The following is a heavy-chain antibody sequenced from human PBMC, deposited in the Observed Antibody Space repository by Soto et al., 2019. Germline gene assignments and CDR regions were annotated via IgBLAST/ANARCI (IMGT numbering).Heavy chain of an antibody. V-gene: IGHV5-51*01. Sequence: GESLKISCMTSGYSFSDYWIGWVRQLPGKGLEWMGIIYPYDSDTRYSPSFEGQVTVSADTSITTAYVQWESLEASDTAMHYCARLVGDPQGIQLWSDSWGQGTRVTVSS. J-gene: IGHJ4*02. CDR3: ARLVGDPQGIQLWSDS. D-gene: IGHD7-27*01. CDR2: IYPYDSDT. CDR1: GYSFSDYW.